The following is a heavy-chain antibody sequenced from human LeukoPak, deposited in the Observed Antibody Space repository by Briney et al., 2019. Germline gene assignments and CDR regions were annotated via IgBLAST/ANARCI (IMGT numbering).Heavy chain of an antibody. CDR1: GYSFIKYW. V-gene: IGHV5-51*01. Sequence: GESLKISCKGSGYSFIKYWIGWVRQVPGKGLEWMGIIYPGDSQTRYSPSFQGQVTFSSDKSISTAYLQWSSLKASDTALYYCARPHSPGISDAFEIWGQGTMVIVSS. CDR3: ARPHSPGISDAFEI. D-gene: IGHD3-3*02. J-gene: IGHJ3*02. CDR2: IYPGDSQT.